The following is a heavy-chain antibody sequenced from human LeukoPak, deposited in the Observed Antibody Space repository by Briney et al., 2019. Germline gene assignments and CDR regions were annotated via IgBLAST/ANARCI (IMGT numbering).Heavy chain of an antibody. Sequence: SETLSLTCTVSGYSISSGYYWGWIRQPPGKGLEWIGSIYHSGSTFYNPSLKSRVTISVDTSKNQFSLKLSSVTAADTAVYYCARYYYSGSYQYFDYWGQGTLVTVSS. J-gene: IGHJ4*02. D-gene: IGHD1-26*01. CDR1: GYSISSGYY. CDR2: IYHSGST. V-gene: IGHV4-38-2*02. CDR3: ARYYYSGSYQYFDY.